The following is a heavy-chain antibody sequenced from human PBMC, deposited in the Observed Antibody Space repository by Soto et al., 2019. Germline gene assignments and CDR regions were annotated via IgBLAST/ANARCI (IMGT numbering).Heavy chain of an antibody. CDR2: INPNSGGT. CDR1: GYTFTGYY. CDR3: ARDRGSSSFGYYYYGMDV. D-gene: IGHD6-6*01. J-gene: IGHJ6*02. Sequence: GASVKVSCKASGYTFTGYYMHWVRQAPGQGLEWMGWINPNSGGTNYAQKFQGWVTMTRDTSISTAYMELSRLRSDDTAVYYCARDRGSSSFGYYYYGMDVWGQGTTVTAP. V-gene: IGHV1-2*04.